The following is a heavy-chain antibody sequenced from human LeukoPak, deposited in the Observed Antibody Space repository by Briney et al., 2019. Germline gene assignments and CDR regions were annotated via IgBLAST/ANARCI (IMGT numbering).Heavy chain of an antibody. J-gene: IGHJ6*04. CDR2: IIPIFGTA. CDR1: GGTFSSYA. CDR3: ATRNKDIVVDDSPVMDV. D-gene: IGHD2-15*01. Sequence: ASVKVSCKASGGTFSSYAISWVRQAPGQGLEWMGGIIPIFGTANYAQKFQGRVTITADKSTSTAYMELSSLRSEDTAVYYCATRNKDIVVDDSPVMDVWSKGTTVTVSS. V-gene: IGHV1-69*06.